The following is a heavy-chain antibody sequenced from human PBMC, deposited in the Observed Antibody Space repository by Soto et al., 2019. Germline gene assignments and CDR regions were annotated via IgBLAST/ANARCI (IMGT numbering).Heavy chain of an antibody. CDR2: INSDGGST. CDR1: GFTFSSYW. D-gene: IGHD5-18*01. Sequence: GGSLRLSCVATGFTFSSYWMHWVRQAPGKGLVWVSRINSDGGSTSYADSVKGRFTISRDNAKNTLYLQMNSLRAEDTAVYYCAREIQLRWPAVDYWGQGTLVTVSS. V-gene: IGHV3-74*01. J-gene: IGHJ4*02. CDR3: AREIQLRWPAVDY.